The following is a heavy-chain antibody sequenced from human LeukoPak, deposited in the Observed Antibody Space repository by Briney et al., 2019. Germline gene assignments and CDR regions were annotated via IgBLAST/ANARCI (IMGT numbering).Heavy chain of an antibody. D-gene: IGHD2-8*02. V-gene: IGHV4-59*01. J-gene: IGHJ4*02. CDR2: VSNTGGT. CDR3: TRDLSGGILPY. CDR1: GGSISNYY. Sequence: IPSETLSLTCTVSGGSISNYYWSWIRQPPGKGLEWIGYVSNTGGTNYNPSLESRVTISVDTSKNQFSLKLSSVTAADTAVYYCTRDLSGGILPYWGQGTLVTASS.